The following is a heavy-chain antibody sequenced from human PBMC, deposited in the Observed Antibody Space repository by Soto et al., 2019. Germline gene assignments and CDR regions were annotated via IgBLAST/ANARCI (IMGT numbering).Heavy chain of an antibody. CDR3: AREVRLYYDFYMDV. D-gene: IGHD3-3*01. J-gene: IGHJ6*02. CDR1: GYTFTDYY. V-gene: IGHV1-2*04. CDR2: INPNSGGT. Sequence: ASVKVSCKASGYTFTDYYMHWVRQAPGQGLEWMGWINPNSGGTNYAQKFQGWVTMTRDTSISTAYMELSRLKSDDTAVYYCAREVRLYYDFYMDVWGQGTTVTVSS.